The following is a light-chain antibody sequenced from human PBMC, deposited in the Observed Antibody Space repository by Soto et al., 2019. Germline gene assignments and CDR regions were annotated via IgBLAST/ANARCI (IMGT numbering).Light chain of an antibody. J-gene: IGKJ1*01. CDR3: QHPGT. V-gene: IGKV1-5*03. Sequence: DIQMTQSPSTLSASVGDRVTITCRASQSISSWWAWYQQKPGKAPKLLIYKASSLESGVPTRFSGSGSGTEFTLTISSLQPDDFATYYCQHPGTFGQGTKVEIK. CDR1: QSISSW. CDR2: KAS.